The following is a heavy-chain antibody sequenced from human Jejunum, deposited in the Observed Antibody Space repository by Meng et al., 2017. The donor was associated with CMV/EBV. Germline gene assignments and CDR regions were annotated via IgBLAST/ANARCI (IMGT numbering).Heavy chain of an antibody. CDR1: A. CDR3: TKDLSTGTIRPSSYFYYGLDV. J-gene: IGHJ6*02. D-gene: IGHD1-7*01. V-gene: IGHV3-9*01. CDR2: VSRNSDNF. Sequence: AMHWVRQAPVKGLEWVAGVSRNSDNFGYADSVKGRFTISRDNAKNSLYLQMSSLRTEDTALYYCTKDLSTGTIRPSSYFYYGLDVWGQGTTVTVSS.